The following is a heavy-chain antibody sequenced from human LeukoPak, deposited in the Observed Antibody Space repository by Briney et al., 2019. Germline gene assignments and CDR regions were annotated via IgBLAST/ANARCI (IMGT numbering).Heavy chain of an antibody. CDR1: GFTFSDYA. CDR2: INSDGSWT. Sequence: QTGGSLRLSCVASGFTFSDYAMNWVRQAPGKGLVWVSHINSDGSWTSYADSVKGRFTISKDNAKNTVYLQMNSLRAEDTAVYYCVSFYETYWGRGTLVTVSS. V-gene: IGHV3-74*01. J-gene: IGHJ4*02. CDR3: VSFYETY. D-gene: IGHD2/OR15-2a*01.